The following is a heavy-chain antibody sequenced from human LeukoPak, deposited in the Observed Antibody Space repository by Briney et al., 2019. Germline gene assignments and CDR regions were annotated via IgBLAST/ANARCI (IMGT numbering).Heavy chain of an antibody. J-gene: IGHJ3*02. D-gene: IGHD5-12*01. CDR1: GFTFSSYS. CDR3: AKNSGYDLFDAFDI. CDR2: ISSSSYI. V-gene: IGHV3-21*01. Sequence: GGSLRLSCAASGFTFSSYSMKWVRQAPGKGLEWVSSISSSSYIYYADSVKGRFTISRDNAKNSLYLQMNSLRGEDTAVYYCAKNSGYDLFDAFDIWGQGTMVTVSS.